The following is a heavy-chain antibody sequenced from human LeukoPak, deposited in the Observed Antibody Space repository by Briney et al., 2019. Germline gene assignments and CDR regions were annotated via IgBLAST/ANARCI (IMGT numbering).Heavy chain of an antibody. J-gene: IGHJ4*02. CDR3: VRDGGVSGYDLLDY. CDR2: INQDRSEE. D-gene: IGHD5-12*01. V-gene: IGHV3-7*01. CDR1: GFTFSHYW. Sequence: GGSLRLSCAASGFTFSHYWMTWVRQAPGKGLEWVAQINQDRSEEYYMGSVKARFTISRDNAKNSVFLQMNSLRAEDTAVYYCVRDGGVSGYDLLDYWGQGTLVTVSS.